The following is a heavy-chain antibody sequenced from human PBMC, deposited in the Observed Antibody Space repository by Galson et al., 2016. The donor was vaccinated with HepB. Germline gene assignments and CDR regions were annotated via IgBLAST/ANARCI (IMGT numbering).Heavy chain of an antibody. V-gene: IGHV3-33*01. CDR1: GFTFTSYG. J-gene: IGHJ3*02. Sequence: SLRLSCAASGFTFTSYGMHWVRQAPGKGLEWVAVIWYDGSKKYYADSVKGRFTISRDNSKRTLYLQMNSLRAEDTAVYYCATYVDAFDIWGQGTMVTVSS. D-gene: IGHD2-8*01. CDR3: ATYVDAFDI. CDR2: IWYDGSKK.